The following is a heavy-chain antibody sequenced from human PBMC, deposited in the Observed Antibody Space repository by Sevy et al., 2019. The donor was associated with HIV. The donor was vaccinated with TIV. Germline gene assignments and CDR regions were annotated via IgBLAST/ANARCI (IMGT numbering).Heavy chain of an antibody. D-gene: IGHD3-3*01. CDR2: IKQDGSEK. CDR1: GFTFSSYW. CDR3: ARDRSYYDFWSGYGGYFDY. J-gene: IGHJ4*02. Sequence: GGSLRLSCAASGFTFSSYWMSWVRQAPGKGLEWVANIKQDGSEKYYVDSVKGRFTISRDNAKNSLYLQMNSLRAEDTDVYYCARDRSYYDFWSGYGGYFDYWGQGTLVTVSS. V-gene: IGHV3-7*01.